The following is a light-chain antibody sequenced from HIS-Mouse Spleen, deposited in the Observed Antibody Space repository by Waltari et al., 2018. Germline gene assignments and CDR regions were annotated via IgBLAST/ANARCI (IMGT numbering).Light chain of an antibody. CDR3: SSYTSSSTEV. CDR2: DVS. CDR1: SSDVGGYNY. V-gene: IGLV2-14*03. J-gene: IGLJ2*01. Sequence: QSALTQPASVSGSPGQSITISCTGTSSDVGGYNYVSWYQQHPGKAPKLMIYDVSNRASGVANRFSVSKSGNTASLTISGLQAEDEADYYCSSYTSSSTEVFGGGTKLTVL.